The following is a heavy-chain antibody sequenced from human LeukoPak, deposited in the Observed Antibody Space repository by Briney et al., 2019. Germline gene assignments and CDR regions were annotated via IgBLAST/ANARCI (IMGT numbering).Heavy chain of an antibody. V-gene: IGHV4-39*01. CDR3: ARRLRSVNAFDI. D-gene: IGHD5/OR15-5a*01. CDR2: IYYSGST. CDR1: GGSISSSSYY. J-gene: IGHJ3*02. Sequence: SETLSLTCTVSGGSISSSSYYWGWIRQPPGKGLEWIGSIYYSGSTYYNPSLKSRATISVDTSKNQFSLKLSSVTAADTAVYYCARRLRSVNAFDIWGQGTMVTVSS.